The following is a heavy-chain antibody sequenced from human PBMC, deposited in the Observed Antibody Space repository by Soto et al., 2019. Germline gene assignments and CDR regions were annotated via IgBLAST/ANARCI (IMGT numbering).Heavy chain of an antibody. CDR3: ARERGYGDFDSGY. J-gene: IGHJ4*02. CDR2: ISAYNGNT. CDR1: GYTFTSYG. Sequence: QVQLVQSGAEVKKPGASVKVSCKACGYTFTSYGISWVRQAPGQGLEWMGWISAYNGNTNYEQKLPGRVTMTTDTPASTDCWVLTSLRSDHTAVYYCARERGYGDFDSGYWGQGTLVTVS. D-gene: IGHD4-17*01. V-gene: IGHV1-18*01.